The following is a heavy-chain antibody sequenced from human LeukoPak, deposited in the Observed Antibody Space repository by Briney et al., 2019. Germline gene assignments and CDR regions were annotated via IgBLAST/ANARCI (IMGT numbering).Heavy chain of an antibody. V-gene: IGHV7-4-1*02. D-gene: IGHD6-13*01. CDR2: INTNTGNP. Sequence: ASVKVSCKASGYTFTSYAMNWVRQAPGQGLEWMGWINTNTGNPTYAQGFTGRLVFSLDTSVSTAYLQISSLKAEDTAVYYCARDRLRYSSSWPGFDYWGQGTLVTVSS. J-gene: IGHJ4*02. CDR1: GYTFTSYA. CDR3: ARDRLRYSSSWPGFDY.